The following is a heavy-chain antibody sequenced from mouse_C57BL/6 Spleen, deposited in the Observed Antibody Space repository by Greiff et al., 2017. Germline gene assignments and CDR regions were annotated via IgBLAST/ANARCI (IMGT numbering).Heavy chain of an antibody. CDR3: ARERRYYAMDY. CDR2: INYDGSST. Sequence: EVKVVESEGGLVQPGSSMKLSCTASGFTFSDYYMAWVRQVPEKGLEWVANINYDGSSTYYLDSLKSRFIISRDNAKNILYLQMSSLKSEDTATYYCARERRYYAMDYWGQGTSVTVSS. J-gene: IGHJ4*01. V-gene: IGHV5-16*01. CDR1: GFTFSDYY.